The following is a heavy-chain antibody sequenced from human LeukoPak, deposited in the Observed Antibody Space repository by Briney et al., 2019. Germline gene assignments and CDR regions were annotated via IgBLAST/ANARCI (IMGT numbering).Heavy chain of an antibody. D-gene: IGHD6-6*01. CDR3: ATGFSSIAAPWDWFDP. V-gene: IGHV4-39*07. CDR1: GGSISSGGYY. J-gene: IGHJ5*02. CDR2: IYHSGST. Sequence: PSETLSLTCTVSGGSISSGGYYWGWIRQPPGKGLEWIGSIYHSGSTYYNPSLKSRVTISVDTSKNQFSLKLSSVTAADTAVYYCATGFSSIAAPWDWFDPWGQGTLVTVSS.